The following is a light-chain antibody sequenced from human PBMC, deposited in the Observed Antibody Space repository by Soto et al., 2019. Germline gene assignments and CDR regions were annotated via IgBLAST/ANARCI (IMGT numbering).Light chain of an antibody. Sequence: DIQVTQSPSSLSASVGDRVTITCRASRNISTYLHWYQQRPGKAPQLLISRTSNLESAVPSRFSGSGSGTDFTLTITDLQPDDSASYYCQQTYVTPPWAFGQGTKVDIK. CDR2: RTS. CDR3: QQTYVTPPWA. V-gene: IGKV1-39*01. CDR1: RNISTY. J-gene: IGKJ1*01.